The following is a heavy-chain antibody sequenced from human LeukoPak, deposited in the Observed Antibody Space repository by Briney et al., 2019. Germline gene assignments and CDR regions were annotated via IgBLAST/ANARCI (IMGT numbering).Heavy chain of an antibody. CDR3: AKGRKSYDILTGSPY. J-gene: IGHJ4*02. D-gene: IGHD3-9*01. CDR2: ISGSGGST. Sequence: GGSLRLSCAASGFTFSSYAMSWVRQAPGKGLEWVSAISGSGGSTYYADSVKGRFTISRDNSKNTLYLQMNSLRADDTAVYYCAKGRKSYDILTGSPYWGQGTLVTVSS. V-gene: IGHV3-23*01. CDR1: GFTFSSYA.